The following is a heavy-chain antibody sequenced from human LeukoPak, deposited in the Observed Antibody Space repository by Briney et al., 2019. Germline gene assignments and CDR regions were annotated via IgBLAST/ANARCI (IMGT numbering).Heavy chain of an antibody. D-gene: IGHD5-18*01. CDR1: GFTFRSYA. V-gene: IGHV3-64D*06. Sequence: GGSLRLSCSASGFTFRSYAMHWVRQAPGKGLEYVSSIVSDGGTTYYADSVKGRFTISRDNSKNTLYLQMSSLRPEDTALYYCLRDQTGYRDYRGQGTLVTVSS. CDR2: IVSDGGTT. CDR3: LRDQTGYRDY. J-gene: IGHJ4*02.